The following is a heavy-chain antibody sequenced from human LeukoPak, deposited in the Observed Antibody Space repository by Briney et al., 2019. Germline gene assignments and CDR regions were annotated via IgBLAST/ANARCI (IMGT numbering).Heavy chain of an antibody. J-gene: IGHJ4*02. CDR1: GFIVSTKY. V-gene: IGHV3-53*01. CDR3: ASGEMATVTLDY. CDR2: IYSGGGT. Sequence: PGRSLRLSCAASGFIVSTKYMTWVRHAPGKGLECVSVIYSGGGTYYADSVKGRFTISRDNSKNTLYLQMNNLRAEDTALYYCASGEMATVTLDYWGQGTLVVVSS. D-gene: IGHD5-24*01.